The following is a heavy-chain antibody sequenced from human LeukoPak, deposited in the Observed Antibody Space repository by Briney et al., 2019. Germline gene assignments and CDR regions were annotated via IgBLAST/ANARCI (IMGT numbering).Heavy chain of an antibody. CDR3: ARDERYYDFWSGRD. Sequence: GGSLRLSCAASGFTFSDYYMSWMRQAPGKGLEGVSFISSSGSAEYYADSVKGRFTISSDNAKNLLYLQMSSLTAEDTAVYYCARDERYYDFWSGRDWGQGTLVTVSS. D-gene: IGHD3-3*01. CDR2: ISSSGSAE. V-gene: IGHV3-11*04. J-gene: IGHJ4*02. CDR1: GFTFSDYY.